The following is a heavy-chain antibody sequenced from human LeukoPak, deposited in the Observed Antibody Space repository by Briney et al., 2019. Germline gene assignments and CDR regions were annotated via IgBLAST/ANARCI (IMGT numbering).Heavy chain of an antibody. CDR2: ISGSSSYT. J-gene: IGHJ4*02. D-gene: IGHD6-13*01. Sequence: PGGSLRLSCAASGFTFSDYYMSWIRQAPGKGLEWVSYISGSSSYTIYADSVKGRFTISRDNAKNSLYLQMNSLRAEDTAVYYCARHSEQQLDYFDYWGQGTLVTVSS. V-gene: IGHV3-11*06. CDR3: ARHSEQQLDYFDY. CDR1: GFTFSDYY.